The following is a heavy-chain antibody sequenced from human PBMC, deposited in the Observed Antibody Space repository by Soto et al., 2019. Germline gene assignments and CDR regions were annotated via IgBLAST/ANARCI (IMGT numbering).Heavy chain of an antibody. V-gene: IGHV1-69*08. CDR2: IIPILGIA. D-gene: IGHD5-18*01. J-gene: IGHJ4*02. CDR1: GGTFSSYT. Sequence: QVQLVQSGAEVTKPGSSVKVSCKASGGTFSSYTINWVRQAPGQGLEWLGRIIPILGIADYAQNFQGRVTITADKSTSTAYMELRSLRSEDTAVYYCARETFGGYSYGYIDYWGQGTLVTVSS. CDR3: ARETFGGYSYGYIDY.